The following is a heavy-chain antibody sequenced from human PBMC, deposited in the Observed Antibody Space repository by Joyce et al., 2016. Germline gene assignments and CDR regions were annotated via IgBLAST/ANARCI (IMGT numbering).Heavy chain of an antibody. J-gene: IGHJ4*02. CDR2: LSSSSSYI. Sequence: EVQLVESGGGLVKPGGSLRLSCAASGFTFSSYSMCWVRTAPGKGLVWVSSLSSSSSYIKYTDSVKGRFTISRDNAKNSLYLQMNSLRVEDTAVYYCARSSYTNGIFDYWGQGTLVTVSS. CDR1: GFTFSSYS. V-gene: IGHV3-21*01. CDR3: ARSSYTNGIFDY. D-gene: IGHD2-8*01.